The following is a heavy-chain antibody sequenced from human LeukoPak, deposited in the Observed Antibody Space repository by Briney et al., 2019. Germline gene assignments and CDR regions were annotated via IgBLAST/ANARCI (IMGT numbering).Heavy chain of an antibody. CDR2: TSYSGDT. J-gene: IGHJ4*02. CDR3: ARGAGGPEY. D-gene: IGHD3-16*01. Sequence: SETLPLTCTVSGASTSRSYWSWIRQPPGKGLEWIGYTSYSGDTNYNPSLESRVTISIDTPKNLFSLRMSSVTAADTAIYYCARGAGGPEYWGQGIMVTVSS. V-gene: IGHV4-59*01. CDR1: GASTSRSY.